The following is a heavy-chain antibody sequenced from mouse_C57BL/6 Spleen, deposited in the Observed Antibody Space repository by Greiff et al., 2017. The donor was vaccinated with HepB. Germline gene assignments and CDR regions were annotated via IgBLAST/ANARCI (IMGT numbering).Heavy chain of an antibody. Sequence: DVHLVESGGGLVQPKGSLKLSCAASGFSFNTYAMNWVRQAPGKGLEWVARIRSKSNNYATYYADSVKDRFTISRDDSESMLYLQMNNLKTEDTAMYYCVRQGYGSSYGYFDVWGTGTTVTVSS. CDR3: VRQGYGSSYGYFDV. CDR1: GFSFNTYA. V-gene: IGHV10-1*01. J-gene: IGHJ1*03. D-gene: IGHD1-1*01. CDR2: IRSKSNNYAT.